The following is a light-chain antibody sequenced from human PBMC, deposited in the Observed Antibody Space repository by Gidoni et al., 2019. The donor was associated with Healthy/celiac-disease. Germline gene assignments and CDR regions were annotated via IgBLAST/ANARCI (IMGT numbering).Light chain of an antibody. CDR3: QQRST. Sequence: EIVLTQSPATLSLSPGERATLSYRTSQSVSSYLAWYQQKPGQAPKPLIYDATDRATGIPARFSGSESRTDFTLTISGLEPKDFAVYYCQQRSTFGQGTRLEIK. V-gene: IGKV3-11*01. CDR2: DAT. J-gene: IGKJ5*01. CDR1: QSVSSY.